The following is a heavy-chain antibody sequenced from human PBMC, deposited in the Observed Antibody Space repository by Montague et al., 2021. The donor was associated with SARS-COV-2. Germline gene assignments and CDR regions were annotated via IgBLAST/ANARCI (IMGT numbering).Heavy chain of an antibody. CDR1: GGSISSGSYY. Sequence: TLSLTCTVSGGSISSGSYYWSWIRQPAGKGLEWIGRIYTSGSTNYNPSLKSRVTISVDTSKNQFSLKLSSVTAADTAVYYCAGADFWSVYLYFDYWGQGTLVTVSS. D-gene: IGHD3-3*01. CDR2: IYTSGST. J-gene: IGHJ4*02. CDR3: AGADFWSVYLYFDY. V-gene: IGHV4-61*02.